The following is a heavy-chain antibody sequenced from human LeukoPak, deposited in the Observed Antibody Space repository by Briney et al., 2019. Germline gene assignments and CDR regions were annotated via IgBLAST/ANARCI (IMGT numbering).Heavy chain of an antibody. V-gene: IGHV1-18*01. CDR2: IDPNSGHT. J-gene: IGHJ3*02. CDR3: ARGLAVSGLLVAFDI. CDR1: GYGFKRYT. Sequence: ASVKVSCKTSGYGFKRYTISWLRQAPGQGLEWMAWIDPNSGHTYNVERVQGRVTMTTDTSTTTTYMELRGLKSDDTAVYYCARGLAVSGLLVAFDIWGQGTMVIVSS. D-gene: IGHD6-19*01.